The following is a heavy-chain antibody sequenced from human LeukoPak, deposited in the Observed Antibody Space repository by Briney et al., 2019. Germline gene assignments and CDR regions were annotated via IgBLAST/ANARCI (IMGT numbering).Heavy chain of an antibody. Sequence: PGGSLRLSCAVSGFTFSSYSLNWVRQAPGKGLEWVSSITSSSGPIYYADSVKGRFTISRDNAKSSLYLQMNSLRVEDTAVYYCAREAYTGFDLEAFDSWGQGTRVTVSS. CDR3: AREAYTGFDLEAFDS. CDR1: GFTFSSYS. J-gene: IGHJ4*02. D-gene: IGHD5-12*01. CDR2: ITSSSGPI. V-gene: IGHV3-21*06.